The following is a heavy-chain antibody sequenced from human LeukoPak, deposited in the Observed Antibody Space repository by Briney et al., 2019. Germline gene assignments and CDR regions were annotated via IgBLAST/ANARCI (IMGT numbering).Heavy chain of an antibody. CDR3: AKVTGATADNYYYYGMDV. CDR2: ISYDGGNK. V-gene: IGHV3-30*18. CDR1: GFTFSSYA. Sequence: GGSLRLSCAASGFTFSSYAMHWVRQAPGKGLEWAAVISYDGGNKYYADSVKGRFTISRDNSKNTLYLQMNSLRGEDTAVYYCAKVTGATADNYYYYGMDVWGQGTTVTVSS. D-gene: IGHD1/OR15-1a*01. J-gene: IGHJ6*02.